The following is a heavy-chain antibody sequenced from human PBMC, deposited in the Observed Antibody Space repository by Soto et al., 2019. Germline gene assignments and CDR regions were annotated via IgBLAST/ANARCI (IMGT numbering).Heavy chain of an antibody. CDR2: ISQSGNT. CDR1: IGSFSGYY. CDR3: ARAPKVSGSSQTRPDF. Sequence: SETLSLTGSIYIGSFSGYYWSWIRQPPGKGLEWIGEISQSGNTNYSPSLKSRVSISIDTSKKQFSLNLASVSAADTAVYYCARAPKVSGSSQTRPDFWGQGTLVTVSS. V-gene: IGHV4-34*01. D-gene: IGHD6-6*01. J-gene: IGHJ4*02.